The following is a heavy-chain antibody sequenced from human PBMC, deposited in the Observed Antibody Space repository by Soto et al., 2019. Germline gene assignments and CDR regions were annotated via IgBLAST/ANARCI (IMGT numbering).Heavy chain of an antibody. D-gene: IGHD6-13*01. CDR1: GGSISSSSYY. CDR2: IHYSGST. Sequence: QLQLQESGPGLVKPSETLSLTCTVSGGSISSSSYYWGWIRQPPGKGLEWIASIHYSGSTYYNPSLKRRVTISVDTSKNQFSLRLSSVTAADTAVYYCVSSSSWSLLDYWGQGTLVTVSS. V-gene: IGHV4-39*01. CDR3: VSSSSWSLLDY. J-gene: IGHJ4*02.